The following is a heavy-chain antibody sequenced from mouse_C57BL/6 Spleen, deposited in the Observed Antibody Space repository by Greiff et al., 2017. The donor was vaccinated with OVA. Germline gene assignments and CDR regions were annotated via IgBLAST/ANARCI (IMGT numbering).Heavy chain of an antibody. V-gene: IGHV5-6*01. J-gene: IGHJ3*01. D-gene: IGHD2-3*01. CDR2: ISSGGSYT. CDR1: GFTFSSYG. Sequence: EVHLVESGGDLVKPGGSLKLSCAASGFTFSSYGMSWVRQTPDKRLEWVATISSGGSYTYYPDSVKGRFTISRDNAKNTLYLQMSSLKSEDTAMYYCARPFYDGYFFWFAYWGQGTLVTVSA. CDR3: ARPFYDGYFFWFAY.